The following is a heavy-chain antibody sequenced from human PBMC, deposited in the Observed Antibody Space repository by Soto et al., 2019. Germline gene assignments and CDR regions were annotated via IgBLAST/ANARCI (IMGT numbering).Heavy chain of an antibody. CDR1: GFTFSSYA. V-gene: IGHV3-23*01. Sequence: GGSLRISCAASGFTFSSYAMSWVRQAPGKGLEWVSAISGSGGSTYYADSVKGRFTISRDNSKNTLYLQMNSLRAEDTAVYYCAAGLPPDDAFDIWGQGTMVTVSS. D-gene: IGHD6-13*01. J-gene: IGHJ3*02. CDR3: AAGLPPDDAFDI. CDR2: ISGSGGST.